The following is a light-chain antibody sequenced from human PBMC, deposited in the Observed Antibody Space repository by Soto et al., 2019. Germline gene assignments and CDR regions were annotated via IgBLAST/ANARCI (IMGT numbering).Light chain of an antibody. CDR3: EEYCSSPFT. Sequence: EIVLTQSPGTLSLSPGERATLSCRASQSVSSSYLAWYQQKPGQPPRLLIYGASSRATGIPDRFSGSGSGTDFTLTISRLGPEDFAVYYGEEYCSSPFTFGPGIKVDIK. J-gene: IGKJ3*01. V-gene: IGKV3-20*01. CDR2: GAS. CDR1: QSVSSSY.